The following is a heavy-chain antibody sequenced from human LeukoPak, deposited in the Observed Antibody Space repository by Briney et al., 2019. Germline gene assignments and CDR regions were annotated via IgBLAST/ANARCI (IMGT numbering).Heavy chain of an antibody. CDR1: GGTFSSYA. CDR2: IIPIFGTA. J-gene: IGHJ4*02. Sequence: ASVKVSCKACGGTFSSYAISWVRQAPGQGLEWMGRIIPIFGTANYAQKFQGRVTITTDESTSTAYMELSSLRSEDTAVYYCASSDYGDYRFDYWGQGTLVTVSS. CDR3: ASSDYGDYRFDY. V-gene: IGHV1-69*05. D-gene: IGHD4-17*01.